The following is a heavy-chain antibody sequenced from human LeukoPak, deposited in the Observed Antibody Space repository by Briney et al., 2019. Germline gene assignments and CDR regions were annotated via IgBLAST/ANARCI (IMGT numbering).Heavy chain of an antibody. V-gene: IGHV1-3*01. Sequence: GASVKVSCEASGYTFTSYAIHWVRQAPGQRLEWMGWINAGNGNTKYSQKFQGRVTITRDTSASTAYMDLSSLRSEDTAVYSCARDLYDSSGYPTVGAFDIWGQGTMVTVSS. CDR2: INAGNGNT. J-gene: IGHJ3*02. CDR1: GYTFTSYA. D-gene: IGHD3-22*01. CDR3: ARDLYDSSGYPTVGAFDI.